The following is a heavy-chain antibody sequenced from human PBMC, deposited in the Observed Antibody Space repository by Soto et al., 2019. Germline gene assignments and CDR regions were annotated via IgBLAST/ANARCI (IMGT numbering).Heavy chain of an antibody. CDR3: ARLAFGLRWDFDC. CDR2: IKQDGSEK. Sequence: GGSLRLGCAASGFTFSTYWMSWVRQAPGKGLEWVANIKQDGSEKYYVDSVKGRFTISRDNAKSSLYLQMSNLRAEDTALYYCARLAFGLRWDFDCWGEGTLVTV. D-gene: IGHD4-17*01. CDR1: GFTFSTYW. V-gene: IGHV3-7*03. J-gene: IGHJ4*02.